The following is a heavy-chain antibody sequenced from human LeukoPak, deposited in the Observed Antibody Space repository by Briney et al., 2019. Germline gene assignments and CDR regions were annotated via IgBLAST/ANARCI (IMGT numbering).Heavy chain of an antibody. Sequence: ASVKVSCKAAGYTFTSYDINWVRQATGQGLEWRGWMHPNSGNTGYAQKFQGRVTMTRNTSISTAYMELSSLRSEDTAVYYCAREYHYDSSGYYYYDYWGQGTLVTVSS. V-gene: IGHV1-8*01. CDR2: MHPNSGNT. CDR3: AREYHYDSSGYYYYDY. CDR1: GYTFTSYD. D-gene: IGHD3-22*01. J-gene: IGHJ4*02.